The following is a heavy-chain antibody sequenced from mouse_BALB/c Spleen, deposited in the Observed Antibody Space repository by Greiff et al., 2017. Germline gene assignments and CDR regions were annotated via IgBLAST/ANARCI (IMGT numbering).Heavy chain of an antibody. Sequence: EVQLQESGGGLVQPGGSLKLSCAASGFTFSSYGMSWVRQTPDKRLELVATINSNGGSTYYPDSVKGRFTISRDNAKNTLYLQMSSLKSEDTAMYYCARDRGDDGAWFAYWGQGTLVTVSA. V-gene: IGHV5-6-3*01. J-gene: IGHJ3*01. D-gene: IGHD2-12*01. CDR3: ARDRGDDGAWFAY. CDR2: INSNGGST. CDR1: GFTFSSYG.